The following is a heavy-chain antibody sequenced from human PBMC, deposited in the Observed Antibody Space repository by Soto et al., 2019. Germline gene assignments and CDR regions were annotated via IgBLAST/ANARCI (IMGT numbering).Heavy chain of an antibody. CDR2: IYPGDSDT. V-gene: IGHV5-51*01. D-gene: IGHD3-22*01. CDR3: ARHETYYYDSSGYYAFDI. CDR1: GYSFTSYW. Sequence: GESLKISCEGSGYSFTSYWIGWVRQMPGKGPEWMGIIYPGDSDTRYSPSFQGQVTISADKSISTAYLQWSSLKASDTAMYYCARHETYYYDSSGYYAFDIWGQGTMVTVSS. J-gene: IGHJ3*02.